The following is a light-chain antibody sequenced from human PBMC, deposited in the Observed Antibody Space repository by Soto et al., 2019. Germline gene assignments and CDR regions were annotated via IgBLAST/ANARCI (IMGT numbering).Light chain of an antibody. Sequence: EIVLMQSPGTLSLSPGERATLSCRASQSVSSNYLAWYQQKPGQAPRLLIDGASRRATGIPDRFSGSGSGTDFTPTISRLEPEDFAVYYCQQYGTSPPLTFGGGTKVEIK. CDR2: GAS. CDR3: QQYGTSPPLT. J-gene: IGKJ4*01. V-gene: IGKV3-20*01. CDR1: QSVSSNY.